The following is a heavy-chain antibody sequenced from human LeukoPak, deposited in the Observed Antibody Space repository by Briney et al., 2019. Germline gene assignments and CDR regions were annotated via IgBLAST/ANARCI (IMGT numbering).Heavy chain of an antibody. CDR1: GFSFSYHG. CDR2: VSPPGGGT. D-gene: IGHD3-22*01. CDR3: AKGEGGVTMIVDAFDI. V-gene: IGHV3-23*01. J-gene: IGHJ3*02. Sequence: PGGSLRLSCVASGFSFSYHGMNWVRLAPGKGLEWVSGVSPPGGGTYYADSVKGRFTISRDNSKNTLYLQMNSLRAEDTAVYYCAKGEGGVTMIVDAFDIWGQGTMVTVSS.